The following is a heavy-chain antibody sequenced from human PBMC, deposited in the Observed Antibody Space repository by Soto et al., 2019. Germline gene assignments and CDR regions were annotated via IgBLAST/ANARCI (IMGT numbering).Heavy chain of an antibody. D-gene: IGHD3-10*01. CDR2: INPNSGAT. J-gene: IGHJ5*02. CDR1: GYTFTGYF. V-gene: IGHV1-2*02. Sequence: VQLAQSGAEVKKPGASVKVSCKASGYTFTGYFIHWVRQAPGQGLEWMGWINPNSGATKYAQKFQGRVTLTRDTSINTAYMEMNILRSDDTAVYYCARGGGTILAPLPWGQGTLVTVSS. CDR3: ARGGGTILAPLP.